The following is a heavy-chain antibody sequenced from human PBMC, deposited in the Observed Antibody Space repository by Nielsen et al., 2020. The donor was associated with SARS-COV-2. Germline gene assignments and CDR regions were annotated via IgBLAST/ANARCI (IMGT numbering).Heavy chain of an antibody. D-gene: IGHD6-19*01. CDR1: GFTFDDYA. CDR2: ISWNSGSI. V-gene: IGHV3-9*01. Sequence: GGSLRLSCAASGFTFDDYAMHWVRQAPGKGLEWVSGISWNSGSIGYADSVKGRFTISRDNAKNSLYLQMNSLRAEDTALYYCAKLISGWSSSDYWGQGTLVTVSS. CDR3: AKLISGWSSSDY. J-gene: IGHJ4*02.